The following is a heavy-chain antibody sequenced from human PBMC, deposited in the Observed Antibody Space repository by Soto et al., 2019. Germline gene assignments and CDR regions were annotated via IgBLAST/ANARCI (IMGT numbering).Heavy chain of an antibody. D-gene: IGHD2-15*01. Sequence: SVKVSCKASGGTFSSYSLSWVRQSPGQGLEWMGGIIPIFGTANYAQKFQGRVTITADESTSTAYMELSSLRSEDTAVYYCARAPVVVVAATPIGYYSYGMDVWGQGTTVTVSS. CDR3: ARAPVVVVAATPIGYYSYGMDV. J-gene: IGHJ6*02. CDR1: GGTFSSYS. CDR2: IIPIFGTA. V-gene: IGHV1-69*13.